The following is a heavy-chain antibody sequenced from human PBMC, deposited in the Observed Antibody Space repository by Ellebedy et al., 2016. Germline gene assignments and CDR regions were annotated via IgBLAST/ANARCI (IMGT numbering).Heavy chain of an antibody. CDR1: GGTFSSYA. CDR3: ARAIGYCSSTSCFDNWYFDL. CDR2: IIPIFGTA. J-gene: IGHJ2*01. Sequence: SVKVSXKASGGTFSSYAISWVRQAPGQGLEWMGGIIPIFGTANYAQKFQGRVTITADESTSTAYMELSSLRSEDTAVYYCARAIGYCSSTSCFDNWYFDLWGRGTLVTVSS. D-gene: IGHD2-2*01. V-gene: IGHV1-69*13.